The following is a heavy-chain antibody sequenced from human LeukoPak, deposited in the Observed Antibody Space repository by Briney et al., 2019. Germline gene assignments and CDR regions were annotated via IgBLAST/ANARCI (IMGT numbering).Heavy chain of an antibody. D-gene: IGHD6-19*01. CDR3: AIGSSIAVAAQ. Sequence: GGSLRLSCAASGFTFSNYAMSWVRQAPGKGLEWVSAIGGSSGSTYYADSVKGRFTISRDNAKNSLYPQMNSLRAEDTAVYYCAIGSSIAVAAQWGQGTLVTVSS. J-gene: IGHJ4*02. CDR1: GFTFSNYA. CDR2: IGGSSGST. V-gene: IGHV3-23*01.